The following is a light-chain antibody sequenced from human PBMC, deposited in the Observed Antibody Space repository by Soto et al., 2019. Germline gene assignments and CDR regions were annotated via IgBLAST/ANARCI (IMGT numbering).Light chain of an antibody. CDR3: HQYGTAPLT. J-gene: IGKJ3*01. Sequence: VFTKSPGTLSLSPGERATLSCRASQSVAAHYLAWYQQKRGQAPRLLIYGASRRATGIPDRFSGSGSGTDFTLTISRLEPEDFSVYYCHQYGTAPLTFGPGTKVDIK. CDR1: QSVAAHY. CDR2: GAS. V-gene: IGKV3-20*01.